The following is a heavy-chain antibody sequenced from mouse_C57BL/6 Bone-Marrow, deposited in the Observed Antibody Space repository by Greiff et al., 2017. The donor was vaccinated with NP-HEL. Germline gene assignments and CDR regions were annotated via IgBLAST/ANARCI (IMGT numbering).Heavy chain of an antibody. Sequence: EVMLVESGGGLVKPGGSLKLSCAASGFTFSSYAMSWVRQTPEKRLEWVATISDGGSYTYYPDNVKGRFTISRDNAKNNLYLQMSHLKSEDTAMYYCARDYYGSSYRFAYWGQGTLVTVSA. V-gene: IGHV5-4*01. J-gene: IGHJ3*01. CDR3: ARDYYGSSYRFAY. CDR1: GFTFSSYA. CDR2: ISDGGSYT. D-gene: IGHD1-1*01.